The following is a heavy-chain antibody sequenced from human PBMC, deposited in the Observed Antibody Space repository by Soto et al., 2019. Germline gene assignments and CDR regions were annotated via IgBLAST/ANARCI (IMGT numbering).Heavy chain of an antibody. CDR2: ISYDGSNK. Sequence: QVQLVESGGGVVQPGRSLRLSCAASGFTFSSYAMHWVRQAPGKGLEWVAGISYDGSNKYYADSVKGRFTISRDNSKNTLYLQMNSLRAEDTAVYYCARSTEYYYDSSGYPSFAFDIWGQGTMVTVSS. CDR3: ARSTEYYYDSSGYPSFAFDI. D-gene: IGHD3-22*01. J-gene: IGHJ3*02. CDR1: GFTFSSYA. V-gene: IGHV3-30-3*01.